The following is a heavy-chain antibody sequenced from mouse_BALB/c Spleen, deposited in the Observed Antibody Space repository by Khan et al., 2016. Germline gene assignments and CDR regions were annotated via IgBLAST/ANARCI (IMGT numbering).Heavy chain of an antibody. J-gene: IGHJ3*01. Sequence: QVQLKESGPGLVAPSQSLSITCTVSGFSLTSYGVHWVRQPPGKGLEWLGVIWAGGSTNYNSALMSRLTISKDNSKSQVFLKMNSLQTDDTAMYYFCRVGYLAWFAYWGQGTLVTVSA. CDR3: CRVGYLAWFAY. CDR2: IWAGGST. V-gene: IGHV2-9*02. CDR1: GFSLTSYG.